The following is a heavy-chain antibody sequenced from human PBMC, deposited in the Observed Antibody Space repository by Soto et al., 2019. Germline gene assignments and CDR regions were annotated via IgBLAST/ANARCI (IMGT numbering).Heavy chain of an antibody. CDR3: ARGTTVTTLGWFDP. Sequence: ASVKVSCKASGGTFSSYAISWVRQAPGQGLEWMGGIIPIFGTANYAQKFQGRVTITADESTSTAYMELSSLRSEDTAVYYCARGTTVTTLGWFDPWGQGTLVTVSS. CDR1: GGTFSSYA. CDR2: IIPIFGTA. J-gene: IGHJ5*02. V-gene: IGHV1-69*13. D-gene: IGHD4-17*01.